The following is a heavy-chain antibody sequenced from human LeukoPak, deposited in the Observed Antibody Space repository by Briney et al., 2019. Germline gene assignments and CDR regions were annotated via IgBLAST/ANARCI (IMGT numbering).Heavy chain of an antibody. J-gene: IGHJ4*02. D-gene: IGHD1-26*01. CDR3: ATSGSYRPPGDY. CDR2: ISYDGSDT. V-gene: IGHV3-30-3*01. CDR1: GFTVSSNY. Sequence: GGSLRLSCAASGFTVSSNYMSWIRQAPGKGLEWVAVISYDGSDTCHADSVKGRFTISRDNSRSMLYLQMNSLTTEDTAVYYCATSGSYRPPGDYWGQGTLVTVSS.